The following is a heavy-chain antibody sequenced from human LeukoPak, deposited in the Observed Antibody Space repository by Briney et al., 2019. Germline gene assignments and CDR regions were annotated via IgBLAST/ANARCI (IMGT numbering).Heavy chain of an antibody. D-gene: IGHD3-10*01. CDR2: ISYDGNHK. Sequence: PGGSLRLSCAASGLTFSSYNMHWVRQAPGKGLEWMAVISYDGNHKYYADSVKGRFTISRDNSKDTLYLQMNGLRADDTAVYYCAKGYDYRSGAGSFDYWGQGTLVTVSS. V-gene: IGHV3-30*18. CDR3: AKGYDYRSGAGSFDY. J-gene: IGHJ4*02. CDR1: GLTFSSYN.